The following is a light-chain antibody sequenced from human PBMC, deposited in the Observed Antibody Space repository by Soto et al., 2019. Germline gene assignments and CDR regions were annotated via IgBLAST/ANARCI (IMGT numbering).Light chain of an antibody. Sequence: EIVLTQSPGTLSLSPGERATLSCRSSQSVSSSYLAWYQQKPGQAPRLLIYGASSRATCIPDRFSGSGSGTDFTLTISRLEPEDFAVYYCQQYGSSPETFGQGTKVEI. CDR1: QSVSSSY. J-gene: IGKJ1*01. CDR2: GAS. CDR3: QQYGSSPET. V-gene: IGKV3-20*01.